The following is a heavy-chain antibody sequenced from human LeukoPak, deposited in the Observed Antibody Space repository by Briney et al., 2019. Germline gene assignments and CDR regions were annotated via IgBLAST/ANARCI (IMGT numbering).Heavy chain of an antibody. D-gene: IGHD6-13*01. Sequence: AGGSLRLSCAASGFTFSSYGMHWVRQAPGKGLEWVSAISGSGGSTYYADSVKGRFTISRDNSKNTLYLQMNSLRAEDTAVYYCAKDPRGRVAAAPLDYWGQGTLVTVSS. CDR2: ISGSGGST. CDR3: AKDPRGRVAAAPLDY. CDR1: GFTFSSYG. V-gene: IGHV3-23*01. J-gene: IGHJ4*02.